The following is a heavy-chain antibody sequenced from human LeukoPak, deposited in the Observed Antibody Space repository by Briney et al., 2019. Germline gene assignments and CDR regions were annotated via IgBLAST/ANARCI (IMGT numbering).Heavy chain of an antibody. V-gene: IGHV3-53*01. CDR3: ARSDYYGSGSYSADY. D-gene: IGHD3-10*01. CDR2: IYSGGST. Sequence: GGSLRLSRAASGFTVSSNYMSWVRQAPGKGLEWVSVIYSGGSTYYADSVKGRFTIARDNSKNTLYLQMNSLRAEDTAVYYCARSDYYGSGSYSADYWGQGTLVTVSS. J-gene: IGHJ4*02. CDR1: GFTVSSNY.